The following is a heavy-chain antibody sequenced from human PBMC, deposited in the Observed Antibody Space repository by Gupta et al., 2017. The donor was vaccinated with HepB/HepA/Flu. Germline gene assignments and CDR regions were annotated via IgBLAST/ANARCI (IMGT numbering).Heavy chain of an antibody. J-gene: IGHJ6*03. CDR3: ARGDGSSSPVYYYYMDV. CDR1: GEFFVGYY. CDR2: INHSGST. Sequence: QVQLQQWGAGRLKPSGTLSFTCAVYGEFFVGYYWTWIRQPPGKGLEWIGEINHSGSTNYNPSLKSRVTISLDTPKNQFSLKLSSVTAADTAVYYCARGDGSSSPVYYYYMDVWGKGTTVTVSS. V-gene: IGHV4-34*01. D-gene: IGHD6-6*01.